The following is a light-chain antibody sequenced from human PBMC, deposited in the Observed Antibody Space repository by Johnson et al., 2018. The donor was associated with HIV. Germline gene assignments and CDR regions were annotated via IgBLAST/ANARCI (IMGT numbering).Light chain of an antibody. V-gene: IGLV1-51*02. CDR2: ENN. CDR3: ATWDRSLTIGVV. J-gene: IGLJ1*01. Sequence: SVLTQPPSVSAAPGQRVTISCAGSSSTIWSNYVSWYQQFPGAAPTHPISENNKRPSGIPDRFSRSTSVTSPTPGITGLHTGDEADYYSATWDRSLTIGVVFGTGTKFTVL. CDR1: SSTIWSNY.